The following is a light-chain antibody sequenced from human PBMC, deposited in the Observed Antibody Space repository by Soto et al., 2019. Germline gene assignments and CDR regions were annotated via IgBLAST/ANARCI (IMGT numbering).Light chain of an antibody. CDR2: DVS. J-gene: IGKJ4*01. CDR3: LQDYNYPLT. V-gene: IGKV3-11*01. Sequence: EIVLTQSPATLSLSPGDRATLSCRASQSVTSALAWFQQKPGQAPRLLIYDVSRRATGIPARFSGSGSGTDFTLTINSLEPEDFATYYCLQDYNYPLTFGGGTKVEIK. CDR1: QSVTSA.